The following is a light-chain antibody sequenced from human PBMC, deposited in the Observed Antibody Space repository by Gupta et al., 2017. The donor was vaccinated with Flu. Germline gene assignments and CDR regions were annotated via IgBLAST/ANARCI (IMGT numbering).Light chain of an antibody. CDR3: QQYYSTPS. CDR1: QGVLYSSNNKNY. CDR2: WAS. V-gene: IGKV4-1*01. Sequence: INCKTIQGVLYSSNNKNYVAWYQQKPGQPPKLLIYWASTRESGVPDRFSGSGSGTDFTLTISSLQAEDVAVYYCQQYYSTPSFGPGTKVDIK. J-gene: IGKJ3*01.